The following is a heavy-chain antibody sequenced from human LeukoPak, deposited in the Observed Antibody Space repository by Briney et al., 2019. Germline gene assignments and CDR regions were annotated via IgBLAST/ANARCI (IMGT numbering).Heavy chain of an antibody. CDR2: ISGSGGGT. J-gene: IGHJ4*02. V-gene: IGHV3-23*01. Sequence: GGSLRLSCAASGFTFSSYAMSWVRQAPAKGLEWVSTISGSGGGTYYADSVKGRFTISRDDSKNTLYLQMNSLRAEDTAVYYCAKGLGRYRNNYFDYWGQGTLVTVSS. CDR1: GFTFSSYA. D-gene: IGHD1-26*01. CDR3: AKGLGRYRNNYFDY.